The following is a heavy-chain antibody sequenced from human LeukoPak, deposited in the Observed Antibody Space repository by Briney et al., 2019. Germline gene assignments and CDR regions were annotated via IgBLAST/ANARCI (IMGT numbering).Heavy chain of an antibody. V-gene: IGHV4-59*08. CDR1: GGSISDYY. CDR3: ARRKRGSGGPFDY. J-gene: IGHJ4*02. Sequence: SETLSLTCTVSGGSISDYYWTWIRQSPGTGLEWIGYMDYSGSTAYNPSLKSRVTISIDTSKKQFSLELSSVTAADTAIYFCARRKRGSGGPFDYWGQGTLVTISS. D-gene: IGHD6-19*01. CDR2: MDYSGST.